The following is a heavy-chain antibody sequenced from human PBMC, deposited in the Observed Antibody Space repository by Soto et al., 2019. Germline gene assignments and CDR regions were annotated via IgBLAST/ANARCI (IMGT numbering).Heavy chain of an antibody. CDR1: GGSISSYY. CDR2: IYYSGST. Sequence: PSETLSLTCTVSGGSISSYYWSWIRQPPGKGLEWIGYIYYSGSTNYNPSLKSRVTISVDTSKNQFSLKLSSVPAADTAVYYCARHFADDILTGLNWFDPWGQGTLVTVSS. CDR3: ARHFADDILTGLNWFDP. D-gene: IGHD3-9*01. V-gene: IGHV4-59*08. J-gene: IGHJ5*02.